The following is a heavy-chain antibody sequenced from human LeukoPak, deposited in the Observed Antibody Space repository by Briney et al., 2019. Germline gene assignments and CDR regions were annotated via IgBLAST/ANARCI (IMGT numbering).Heavy chain of an antibody. CDR2: IYYSGST. V-gene: IGHV4-59*01. Sequence: SETLSLTCTVSGGSISSYYWSWIRKPPGKGLEWIGYIYYSGSTNYNPSLKNRVTISVDTSKNEFSLSLSSVTAAHTAVYNCARDTGNSSWYRQYNWFDPWGQGTLVTVPS. D-gene: IGHD6-13*01. J-gene: IGHJ5*02. CDR1: GGSISSYY. CDR3: ARDTGNSSWYRQYNWFDP.